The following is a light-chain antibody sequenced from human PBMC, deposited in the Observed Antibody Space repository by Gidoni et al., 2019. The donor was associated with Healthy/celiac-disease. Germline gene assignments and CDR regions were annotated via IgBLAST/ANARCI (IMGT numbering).Light chain of an antibody. V-gene: IGKV1-5*03. CDR2: KAS. Sequence: DIQMTQSPSTLSASVGDRVTITCRASQSISSWLAWYQQKPGKAPKLLIYKASSLESGVPSRFSVSGSGTRFTLTISSLQPDDFATYYCQQYNSYPWTFGQGTKVEIK. CDR3: QQYNSYPWT. J-gene: IGKJ1*01. CDR1: QSISSW.